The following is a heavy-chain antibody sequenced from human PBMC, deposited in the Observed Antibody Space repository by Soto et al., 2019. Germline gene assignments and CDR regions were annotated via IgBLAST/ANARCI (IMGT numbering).Heavy chain of an antibody. J-gene: IGHJ4*02. CDR2: IYYSGST. D-gene: IGHD4-17*01. Sequence: SETLSLTCTVSGGSISSYYWSWIRQPPGKGLEWIGYIYYSGSTNYNPSLKSRVTISVDTSKNQFSLKLSSVTAADTAVYYCARDRDGDYIFDYWGQGTLVTV. V-gene: IGHV4-59*01. CDR3: ARDRDGDYIFDY. CDR1: GGSISSYY.